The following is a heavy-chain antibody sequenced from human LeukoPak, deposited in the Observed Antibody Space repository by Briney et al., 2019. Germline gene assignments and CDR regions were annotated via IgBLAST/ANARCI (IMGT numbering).Heavy chain of an antibody. D-gene: IGHD4-23*01. Sequence: ASVKVSCKVSGYTFTGYDINWVPQATGQGREGRGWMNTNSGNTGYAQKFQGRVTMTRDMSTSTDYMELSSLRSEDTAVYYCARDNSVEDTAWWFDPWGQETLVTVS. J-gene: IGHJ5*02. V-gene: IGHV1-8*02. CDR1: GYTFTGYD. CDR3: ARDNSVEDTAWWFDP. CDR2: MNTNSGNT.